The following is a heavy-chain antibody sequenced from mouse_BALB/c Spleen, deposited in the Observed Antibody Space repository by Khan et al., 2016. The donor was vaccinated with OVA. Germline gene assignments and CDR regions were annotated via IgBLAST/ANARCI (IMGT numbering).Heavy chain of an antibody. D-gene: IGHD4-1*01. Sequence: IQLQQSGAELVKPGASVKLSCTASGYNFKDTGMNWVKQRPEKGLEWMGRIDPANGKTKYAQEFQGQATISADTPSNTAYLQLSNLTSEDTAVFYCASWARGYWGQGTALTVSS. V-gene: IGHV14-3*02. CDR3: ASWARGY. CDR1: GYNFKDTG. J-gene: IGHJ2*01. CDR2: IDPANGKT.